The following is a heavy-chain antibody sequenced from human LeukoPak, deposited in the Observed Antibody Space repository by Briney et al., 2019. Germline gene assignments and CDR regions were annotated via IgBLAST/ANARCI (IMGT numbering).Heavy chain of an antibody. V-gene: IGHV1-69*04. CDR2: IISILGIA. Sequence: SVKVSCKASGGTFSSYAISWVRQAPGQGLEWRGRIISILGIANYAQKFQGRVTITADYSTSTGYMEVSSLGSEYTAVYYCARGPSGVTTPEYFQHWGQGTLVTVAS. J-gene: IGHJ1*01. CDR3: ARGPSGVTTPEYFQH. CDR1: GGTFSSYA. D-gene: IGHD7-27*01.